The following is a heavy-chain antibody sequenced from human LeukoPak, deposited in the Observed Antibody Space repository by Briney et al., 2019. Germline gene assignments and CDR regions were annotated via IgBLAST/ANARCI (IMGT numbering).Heavy chain of an antibody. V-gene: IGHV3-23*01. J-gene: IGHJ4*02. CDR2: ISGSGGST. D-gene: IGHD1-26*01. Sequence: GGSLRLSCAASGFTFSSYAMSWVRQAPGKGLEWVSAISGSGGSTYYADSVKGRFTISRDSSKNTLYLQMNSLRAEDTAVYYCAKDQRYPYYFDYWGQGTLVTVSS. CDR3: AKDQRYPYYFDY. CDR1: GFTFSSYA.